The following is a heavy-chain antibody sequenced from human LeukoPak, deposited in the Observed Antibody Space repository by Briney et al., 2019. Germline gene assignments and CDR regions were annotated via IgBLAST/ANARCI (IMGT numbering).Heavy chain of an antibody. CDR3: TRQRSFEVLDY. V-gene: IGHV4-4*07. CDR2: IYSSGTT. D-gene: IGHD1-1*01. J-gene: IGHJ4*02. CDR1: GGPISGYY. Sequence: PSETLSLTCTVSGGPISGYYWSWIRQPAGKGLEWLGLIYSSGTTTYNPSLKSRVTISVDTSKNQFSLKLSSVTAADSAVYYCTRQRSFEVLDYWGQGTLVTVSS.